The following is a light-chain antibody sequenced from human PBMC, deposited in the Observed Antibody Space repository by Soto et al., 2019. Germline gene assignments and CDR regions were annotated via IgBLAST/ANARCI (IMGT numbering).Light chain of an antibody. CDR2: DVS. CDR1: SSDVGGYNY. V-gene: IGLV2-14*01. CDR3: SSYTISSFYV. J-gene: IGLJ1*01. Sequence: QSALTQPASVSGSPGQSITISCTGTSSDVGGYNYVSWYQQHPGKAPKLMIYDVSNRPSGVSNRFSGSKSGNTDSLSISGLKAEDEADYYCSSYTISSFYVFGTGTKLTVL.